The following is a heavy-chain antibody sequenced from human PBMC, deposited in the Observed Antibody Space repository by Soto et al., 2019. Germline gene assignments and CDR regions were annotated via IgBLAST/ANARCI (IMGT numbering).Heavy chain of an antibody. D-gene: IGHD4-4*01. CDR1: GFTFSSYG. CDR3: VRKARNEVTTRYYYYYMDV. Sequence: GGSLRLSCAASGFTFSSYGMHWVRQAPGKGLEWVAVIWYDGSNKYYADSVKGRFTISRDNSKNTLYLQMNSLRAEDTAVYYCVRKARNEVTTRYYYYYMDVWGKGTTVTVSS. J-gene: IGHJ6*03. CDR2: IWYDGSNK. V-gene: IGHV3-33*01.